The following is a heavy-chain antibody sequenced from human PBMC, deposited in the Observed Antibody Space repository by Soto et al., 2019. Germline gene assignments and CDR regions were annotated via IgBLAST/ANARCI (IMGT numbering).Heavy chain of an antibody. CDR1: GDSVSSNSAA. J-gene: IGHJ6*02. CDR3: ARDLCYDFWSGYPMYYYYYGMDV. D-gene: IGHD3-3*01. Sequence: SQTLSLTCAISGDSVSSNSAAWNWIRQSPSRGLEWLGRTYYRSKWYNDYAVSVKSRITINPDTSKNQFSLQLNSVTPEDTAVYCCARDLCYDFWSGYPMYYYYYGMDVWGQGTTVTVSS. CDR2: TYYRSKWYN. V-gene: IGHV6-1*01.